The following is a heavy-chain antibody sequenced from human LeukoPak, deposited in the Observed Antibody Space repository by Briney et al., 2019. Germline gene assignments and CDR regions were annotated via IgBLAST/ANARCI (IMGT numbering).Heavy chain of an antibody. CDR3: ASDYYGSGSYLYYFDY. CDR1: GFTVSSNY. V-gene: IGHV3-53*01. D-gene: IGHD3-10*01. Sequence: GGSLRLSCAASGFTVSSNYMSWVRQAPGKGLEWVSVIYSGGSTYYADSVKGRFTISRDNSKNTLYLQINSLRAEDTAVYYCASDYYGSGSYLYYFDYWGQGTLVTVSS. CDR2: IYSGGST. J-gene: IGHJ4*02.